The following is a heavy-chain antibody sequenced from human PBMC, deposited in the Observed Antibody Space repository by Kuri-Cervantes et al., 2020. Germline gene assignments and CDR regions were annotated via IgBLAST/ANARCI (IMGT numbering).Heavy chain of an antibody. CDR3: ARDAVAGWGRFDP. J-gene: IGHJ5*02. CDR2: INWNGYST. Sequence: GESLKISCAASGFTFDDYGMNWVRQAPGKGLEWVSGINWNGYSTGYADSVKGRFTISRDNAKNSLYLQMNTLRAEDTAVYYCARDAVAGWGRFDPWGQGTLVTVSS. V-gene: IGHV3-20*04. D-gene: IGHD6-19*01. CDR1: GFTFDDYG.